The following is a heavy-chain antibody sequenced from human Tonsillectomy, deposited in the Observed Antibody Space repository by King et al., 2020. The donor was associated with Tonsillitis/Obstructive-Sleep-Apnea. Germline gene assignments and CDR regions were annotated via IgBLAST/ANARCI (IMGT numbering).Heavy chain of an antibody. V-gene: IGHV3-30*04. Sequence: VQLVESGGGVVQPGRSLRLSCAASGFTFSSYAMHWVRQAPGKGLEWVAVISYDGSNKYYADSVKGRFTISRDNSKNTLYLQMNSLRAEDTAVYYCAREPGSSVAGTRANWFDPWGQGTLVTVSS. CDR3: AREPGSSVAGTRANWFDP. CDR2: ISYDGSNK. D-gene: IGHD6-19*01. J-gene: IGHJ5*02. CDR1: GFTFSSYA.